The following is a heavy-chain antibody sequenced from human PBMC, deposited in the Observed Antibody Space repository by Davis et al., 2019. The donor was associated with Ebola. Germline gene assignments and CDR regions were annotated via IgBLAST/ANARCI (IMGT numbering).Heavy chain of an antibody. V-gene: IGHV1-69*13. CDR3: ARVPYCGGDCYPMPIDY. CDR1: GGNFSSYA. D-gene: IGHD2-21*02. Sequence: SVKVSCKASGGNFSSYAISWVRQAPGQGLEWMGGIIPIFGTANYAQKFQGRVTITADESTSTAYMELSSLRSEDTAVYYCARVPYCGGDCYPMPIDYWGQGTLVTVSS. J-gene: IGHJ4*02. CDR2: IIPIFGTA.